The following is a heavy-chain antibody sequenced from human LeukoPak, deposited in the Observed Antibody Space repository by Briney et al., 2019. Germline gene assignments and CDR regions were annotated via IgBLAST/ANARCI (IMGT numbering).Heavy chain of an antibody. Sequence: GGSLRLSCAASGFTFRNYGMHWVRQAPGKGLEWVAVIWFDGSNKYYADSVKGRFTISRDSSKNTLYLQMNSLRAEDTAVYYCARDPSSGSYPTLDYWGQGTLVTVSS. CDR1: GFTFRNYG. CDR2: IWFDGSNK. V-gene: IGHV3-33*01. J-gene: IGHJ4*02. D-gene: IGHD1-26*01. CDR3: ARDPSSGSYPTLDY.